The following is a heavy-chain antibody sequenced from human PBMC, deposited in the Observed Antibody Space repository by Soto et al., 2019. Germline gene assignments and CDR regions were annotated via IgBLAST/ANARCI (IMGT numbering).Heavy chain of an antibody. CDR3: ASQGLYYYGLDV. V-gene: IGHV3-74*01. J-gene: IGHJ6*02. Sequence: GGSLRLSCASSVFPFSTYWMHWVRQAPGKGPVWVSRSNNDGSTTRYADSVKGRFTISRDNSKNTLYLQMNSLRAEDTAVYYCASQGLYYYGLDVWGQGTTVTVSS. CDR2: SNNDGSTT. CDR1: VFPFSTYW.